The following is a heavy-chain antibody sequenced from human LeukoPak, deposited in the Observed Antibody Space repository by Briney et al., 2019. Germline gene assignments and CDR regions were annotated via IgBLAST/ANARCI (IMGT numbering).Heavy chain of an antibody. V-gene: IGHV3-30-3*01. CDR1: GFTFSSYA. CDR3: ARGRLELGGGDFWSGRYLDY. Sequence: PGGSLRLSCAASGFTFSSYAMHWVRQAPGKGLEWVAVISYDGSNKYYADSVKGRFTISRDNSKNTLYLQMNSLRAEDTAVYYCARGRLELGGGDFWSGRYLDYWGQGTLVTVSS. D-gene: IGHD3-3*01. CDR2: ISYDGSNK. J-gene: IGHJ4*02.